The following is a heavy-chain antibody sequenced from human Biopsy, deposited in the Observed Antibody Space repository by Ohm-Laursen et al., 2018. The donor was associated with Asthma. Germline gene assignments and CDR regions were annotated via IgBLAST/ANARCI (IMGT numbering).Heavy chain of an antibody. Sequence: SLRLSCAASGFTFSSYAMHWVRQAPGKGLEWVAVISYDGSNKYYADSVKGRFTISRDNSRNTLYLQMNSLRAEDTAVYYCAKVRSDWVITESFDYWGQGVLVTVSS. CDR1: GFTFSSYA. CDR3: AKVRSDWVITESFDY. CDR2: ISYDGSNK. V-gene: IGHV3-30-3*01. D-gene: IGHD3-22*01. J-gene: IGHJ4*02.